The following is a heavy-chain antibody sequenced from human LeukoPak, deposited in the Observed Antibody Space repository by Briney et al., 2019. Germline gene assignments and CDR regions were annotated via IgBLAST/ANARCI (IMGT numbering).Heavy chain of an antibody. CDR1: GFDFNIYE. D-gene: IGHD4/OR15-4a*01. V-gene: IGHV3-48*03. J-gene: IGHJ4*02. CDR3: ARDSLHNYGGTGYGYYFDY. CDR2: ISSSGSLV. Sequence: GGSLRLSCAASGFDFNIYEMIWVRQAPGKEPEWISYISSSGSLVYYADSVKGRFTVSRDNAQKSLFLQMNGLRVEDTAMYYCARDSLHNYGGTGYGYYFDYWGQGTPVTVSS.